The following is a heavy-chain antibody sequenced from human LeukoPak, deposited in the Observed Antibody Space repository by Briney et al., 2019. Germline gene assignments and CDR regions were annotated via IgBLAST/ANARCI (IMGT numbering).Heavy chain of an antibody. J-gene: IGHJ5*02. Sequence: SETLSLTCTVSGGSISSGGYYWSWIRQHPGKGLEWIGYIYYSGSTYYNPSLKSRVTISVDTSKNQFSLKLSSVTAADTAVYYCARDSRGGYCSSTSCYSSWFDPWGQEPWSPSPQ. V-gene: IGHV4-31*03. D-gene: IGHD2-2*01. CDR2: IYYSGST. CDR1: GGSISSGGYY. CDR3: ARDSRGGYCSSTSCYSSWFDP.